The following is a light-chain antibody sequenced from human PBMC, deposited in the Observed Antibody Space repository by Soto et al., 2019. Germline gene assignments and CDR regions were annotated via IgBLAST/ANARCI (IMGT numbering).Light chain of an antibody. CDR2: EVT. CDR1: SSDVGGFNR. CDR3: GSYTTSSNYV. V-gene: IGLV2-18*02. Sequence: QSVLTQPPSVSGSPGQSVTISCTGTSSDVGGFNRVSWYQQPPGAPPKLVIYEVTKRPSGVPDRFSGSKFGNTASLTISGLQAEDEADYYCGSYTTSSNYVFGTGTKVTVL. J-gene: IGLJ1*01.